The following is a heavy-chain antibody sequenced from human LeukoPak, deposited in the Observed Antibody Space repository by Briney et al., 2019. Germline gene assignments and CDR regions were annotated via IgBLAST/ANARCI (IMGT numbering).Heavy chain of an antibody. Sequence: LPGGSLRLSCAASGFTFSSYAMHWVRQAPGKGLEWVAVISYDGSNKYYADSVKGRFTISRDNSKNTLYLQMNSLRAEDTAVYYCAKGWFGEFNFDYWGQGTLVTVSS. D-gene: IGHD3-10*01. V-gene: IGHV3-30-3*01. CDR2: ISYDGSNK. CDR3: AKGWFGEFNFDY. J-gene: IGHJ4*02. CDR1: GFTFSSYA.